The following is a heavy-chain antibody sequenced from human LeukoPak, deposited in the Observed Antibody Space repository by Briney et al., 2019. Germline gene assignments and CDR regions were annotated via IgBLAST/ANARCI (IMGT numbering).Heavy chain of an antibody. D-gene: IGHD6-13*01. CDR1: GFSLRTSGVG. Sequence: SGPTLVNPTQTLTVTCTFSGFSLRTSGVGVGWIRQPRGKALEWLALIYWDDTKRYSPSLKSRLTVTKDTSKNQVVLTMTNMDLVDTATYYCANRRITAAGSYFDHWGQGAQVTVSS. V-gene: IGHV2-5*02. J-gene: IGHJ4*02. CDR3: ANRRITAAGSYFDH. CDR2: IYWDDTK.